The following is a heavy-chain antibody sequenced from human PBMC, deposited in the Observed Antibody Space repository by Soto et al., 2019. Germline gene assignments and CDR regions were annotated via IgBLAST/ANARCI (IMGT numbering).Heavy chain of an antibody. D-gene: IGHD3-9*01. CDR1: GGSISNFY. CDR2: VYYTGST. Sequence: TSETLSVTCTVSGGSISNFYWSWIRQPPGKGLEWIGYVYYTGSTSYNPSLKRRVTFSADSSRGQFSLRLNSVTAADTAVYYCARTVLGPDLLADSFVDYCYYMDVWGQGTTVTVSS. V-gene: IGHV4-59*08. J-gene: IGHJ6*03. CDR3: ARTVLGPDLLADSFVDYCYYMDV.